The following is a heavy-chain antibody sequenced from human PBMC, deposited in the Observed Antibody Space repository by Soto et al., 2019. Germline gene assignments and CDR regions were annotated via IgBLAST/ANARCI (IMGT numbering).Heavy chain of an antibody. Sequence: SETLSLTCAVYGGSFSGYYWSWIRQPPGKGLEWIGEINHSGSTNYNPSLKSRVTISVDTSKNQFSLKLSSVTAADTAVYFCARTGYSSGWYKAAFDIWGQGTMVTVSS. J-gene: IGHJ3*02. D-gene: IGHD6-19*01. CDR3: ARTGYSSGWYKAAFDI. CDR1: GGSFSGYY. CDR2: INHSGST. V-gene: IGHV4-34*01.